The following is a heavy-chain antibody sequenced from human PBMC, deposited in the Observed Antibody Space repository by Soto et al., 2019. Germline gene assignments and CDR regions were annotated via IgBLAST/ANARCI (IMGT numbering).Heavy chain of an antibody. D-gene: IGHD7-27*01. Sequence: QVQLVQSAAEVRKPGSSVKVSCEASGGTFSGHAISWVRQAPGQGPEWMGGLIPLFGTTQHAQRFQGRLTITADKSTTTAYMELTSLRFEDTAIYYCARGPNWGYRFDAWGQGTLVTVSS. CDR3: ARGPNWGYRFDA. CDR1: GGTFSGHA. V-gene: IGHV1-69*06. CDR2: LIPLFGTT. J-gene: IGHJ4*02.